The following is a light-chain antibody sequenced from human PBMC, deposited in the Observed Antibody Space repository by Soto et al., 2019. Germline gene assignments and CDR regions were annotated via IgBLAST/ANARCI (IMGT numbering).Light chain of an antibody. CDR1: QSIANNY. J-gene: IGKJ1*01. CDR3: QQYGSSPWT. CDR2: DAS. Sequence: EVALTQSPGTLSLSPGARANLSCRASQSIANNYLTWYQQKPGQAPRVLIYDASTRATGIPDRFSGSGSGTDFTLTISRLETEDFAVYYCQQYGSSPWTFGQGTKVEI. V-gene: IGKV3-20*01.